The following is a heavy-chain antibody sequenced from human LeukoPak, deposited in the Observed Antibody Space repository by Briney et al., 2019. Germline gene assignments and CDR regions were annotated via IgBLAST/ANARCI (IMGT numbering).Heavy chain of an antibody. V-gene: IGHV1-18*01. Sequence: ASVKVSCKASDYTFTSYSITWVRQAPGQGLEWMGWISAYNGNTNYAQKFQGRVTMTTDTSTSTAYMELRSLSSDDTAVYYCARKKMYSSSWYYDYWGQGTLVTVSS. CDR2: ISAYNGNT. D-gene: IGHD6-13*01. J-gene: IGHJ4*02. CDR3: ARKKMYSSSWYYDY. CDR1: DYTFTSYS.